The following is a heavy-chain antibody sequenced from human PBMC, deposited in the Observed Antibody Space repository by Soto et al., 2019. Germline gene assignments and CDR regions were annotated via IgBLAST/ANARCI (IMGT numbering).Heavy chain of an antibody. V-gene: IGHV3-33*01. CDR2: IWSDGNNR. CDR1: GFMFSNHG. CDR3: VSGDNWNDEASDY. J-gene: IGHJ4*02. Sequence: QVQLVESGGGVVQPGRSLRLSCAASGFMFSNHGMHWVRQAPGKGLEWVAVIWSDGNNRYYADSVKGRFTISRDNSKNTLYLQMNSMRDEDTAVYYCVSGDNWNDEASDYWGQGNLVTVSS. D-gene: IGHD1-1*01.